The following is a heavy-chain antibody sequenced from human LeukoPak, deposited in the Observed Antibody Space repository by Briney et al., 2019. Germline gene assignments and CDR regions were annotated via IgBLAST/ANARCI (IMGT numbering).Heavy chain of an antibody. J-gene: IGHJ4*02. CDR3: ARGSRLYGSGSPLFDY. D-gene: IGHD3-10*01. CDR2: INHSGST. Sequence: SETLSLTCAVSGGSFSGYYWSWIRQPPGKGLEWIGEINHSGSTNYNPSLKSRVTLSVDTSKNQFSLKLSSVTAADTAVYYCARGSRLYGSGSPLFDYWGQGTLVTVSS. V-gene: IGHV4-34*01. CDR1: GGSFSGYY.